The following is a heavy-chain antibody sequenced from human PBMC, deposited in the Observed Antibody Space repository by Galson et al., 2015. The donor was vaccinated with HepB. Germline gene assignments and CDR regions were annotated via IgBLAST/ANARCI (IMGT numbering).Heavy chain of an antibody. J-gene: IGHJ3*02. CDR2: IYYSGST. V-gene: IGHV4-59*08. Sequence: ETLSLTCTVSGGSISSYYWSWIRQPPGKGLEWIGYIYYSGSTNYNPSLKSRVTISVDTSKNQFSLKLSSVTAADTAVYYCARRPILYYYDSSDAFDIWGQGTMVTVSS. CDR3: ARRPILYYYDSSDAFDI. CDR1: GGSISSYY. D-gene: IGHD3-22*01.